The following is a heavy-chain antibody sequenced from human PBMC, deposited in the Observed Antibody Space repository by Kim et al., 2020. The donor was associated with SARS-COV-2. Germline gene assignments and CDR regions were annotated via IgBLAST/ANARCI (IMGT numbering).Heavy chain of an antibody. CDR3: ASLPLPYYYDSSGYHFDY. CDR2: IYYSGST. Sequence: SETLSLTCTVSGGSIRSSSHYWDWIRQPPGKGLEWIGSIYYSGSTYYNPSLKSRVTISVDTSKNQFSLKLSSVTAADTAVYYCASLPLPYYYDSSGYHFDYWGQGTLVTVSS. J-gene: IGHJ4*02. V-gene: IGHV4-39*01. D-gene: IGHD3-22*01. CDR1: GGSIRSSSHY.